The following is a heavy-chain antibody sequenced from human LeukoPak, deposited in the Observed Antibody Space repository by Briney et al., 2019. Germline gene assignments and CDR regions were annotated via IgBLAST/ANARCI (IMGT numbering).Heavy chain of an antibody. J-gene: IGHJ4*02. CDR2: ISSSGSTI. CDR3: ARDPRALYSSSWYYFDY. Sequence: GGSLRLSCAASGFTFSDYYMSWIRQAPGKGLEWVSYISSSGSTIYYADSVEGRFTISRDNAKNSLYLQMNSLRAEDTAVYYCARDPRALYSSSWYYFDYWGQGTLVTVSS. D-gene: IGHD6-13*01. V-gene: IGHV3-11*01. CDR1: GFTFSDYY.